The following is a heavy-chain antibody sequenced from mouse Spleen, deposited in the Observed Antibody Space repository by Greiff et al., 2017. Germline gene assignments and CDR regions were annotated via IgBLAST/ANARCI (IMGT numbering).Heavy chain of an antibody. CDR1: GYTFTSYW. CDR3: ARSLYDGYYVWYAMDY. D-gene: IGHD2-3*01. Sequence: QVQLQQPGAELVKPGASVKMSCKASGYTFTSYWMHWVKQRPGQGLEWIGNINPSNGGTNYNEKFKSKATLTVDKSSSTAYMQLSSRTSEDSAVYYCARSLYDGYYVWYAMDYWGQGTSVTVSS. V-gene: IGHV1-53*01. J-gene: IGHJ4*01. CDR2: INPSNGGT.